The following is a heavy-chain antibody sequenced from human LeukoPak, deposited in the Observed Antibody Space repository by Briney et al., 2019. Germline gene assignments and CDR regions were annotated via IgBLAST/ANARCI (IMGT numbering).Heavy chain of an antibody. D-gene: IGHD2-8*01. V-gene: IGHV4-34*01. CDR2: INHSGST. J-gene: IGHJ5*01. Sequence: SETLSLTCAVYGGSFSGYYWSWIRQPPGKGLEWIGEINHSGSTNYNPSLKSRVTISVDTSKNQFFLKLTSVTAADTAVYYCVLAPNSNWFDFWGQGTQVTVSS. CDR3: VLAPNSNWFDF. CDR1: GGSFSGYY.